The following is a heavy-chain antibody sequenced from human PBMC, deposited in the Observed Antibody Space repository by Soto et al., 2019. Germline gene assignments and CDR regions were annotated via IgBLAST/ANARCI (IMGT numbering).Heavy chain of an antibody. CDR2: IYYRSKWFH. Sequence: PSQTLSLTCVISGDSVSSNGACWNWIRQSPLRGLQWLGRIYYRSKWFHDYAASLESRMAINPDTSRNQFSLQLNYVTPEDSAVYYCARVHCSAGTCLDGLDSWCQGTTVTVSS. CDR1: GDSVSSNGAC. CDR3: ARVHCSAGTCLDGLDS. D-gene: IGHD2-15*01. J-gene: IGHJ6*02. V-gene: IGHV6-1*01.